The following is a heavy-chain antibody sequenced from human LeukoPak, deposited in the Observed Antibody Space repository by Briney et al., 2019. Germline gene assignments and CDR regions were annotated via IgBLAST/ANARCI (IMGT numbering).Heavy chain of an antibody. V-gene: IGHV4-59*08. CDR1: GGSISSYY. J-gene: IGHJ6*02. CDR3: ARHATVYYYYYGMDV. Sequence: SETLSLTCTVSGGSISSYYWSWIRQPPGKGLEWIAYISDIGSINYNPSLKSRVTISLDTSKDQFSLKLSSVTAADTAVYYCARHATVYYYYYGMDVWGQGTTVTVSS. D-gene: IGHD4-11*01. CDR2: ISDIGSI.